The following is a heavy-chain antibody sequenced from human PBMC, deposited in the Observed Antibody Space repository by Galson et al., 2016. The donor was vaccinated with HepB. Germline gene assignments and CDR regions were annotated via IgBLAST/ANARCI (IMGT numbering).Heavy chain of an antibody. CDR1: GFAFSTYA. D-gene: IGHD6-19*01. J-gene: IGHJ4*02. CDR2: ISSGSTTT. V-gene: IGHV3-23*01. CDR3: AKKGVGGTQCYENF. Sequence: SLRLSCAASGFAFSTYAMTWVRQAPGKGLEWVSDISSGSTTTSSADSVKGRFTISRDNSKNTLYLQMSSLRVEDTAVYYCAKKGVGGTQCYENFWGQGTLVTVSS.